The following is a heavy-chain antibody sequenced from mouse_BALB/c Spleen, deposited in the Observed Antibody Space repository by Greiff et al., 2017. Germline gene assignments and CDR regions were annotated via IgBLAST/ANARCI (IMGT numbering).Heavy chain of an antibody. V-gene: IGHV5-17*02. CDR1: GFTFSSFG. CDR3: ARDYYGYDAMDY. Sequence: EVMLVESGGGLVQPGGSRKLSCAASGFTFSSFGMHWVRQAPEEGLEWVAYISSGSSTIYYADTVKGRFTISRDNPKNTLFLQMTSLRSEDTAMYYCARDYYGYDAMDYWGQGTSVTVSS. D-gene: IGHD1-2*01. J-gene: IGHJ4*01. CDR2: ISSGSSTI.